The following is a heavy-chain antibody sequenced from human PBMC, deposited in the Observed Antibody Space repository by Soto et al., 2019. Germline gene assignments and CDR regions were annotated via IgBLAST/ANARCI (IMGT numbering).Heavy chain of an antibody. CDR1: GYTFTGYY. J-gene: IGHJ4*02. Sequence: ASVKVSCKDSGYTFTGYYIHWVRQAPGQGLEWMGWINPNSGGTNYAQKFQGWVTMTRDTSISTAYMELSRLRSADTAVYYCARDLGYWSNGVCYNPYYFDYWGQGTLVTVSS. CDR2: INPNSGGT. D-gene: IGHD2-8*01. CDR3: ARDLGYWSNGVCYNPYYFDY. V-gene: IGHV1-2*04.